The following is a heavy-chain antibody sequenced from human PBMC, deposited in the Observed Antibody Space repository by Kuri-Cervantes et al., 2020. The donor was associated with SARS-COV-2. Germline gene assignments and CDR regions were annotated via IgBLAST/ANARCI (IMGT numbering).Heavy chain of an antibody. CDR1: GGSISNGGYS. D-gene: IGHD3-3*01. CDR3: ARATLTMNFDY. V-gene: IGHV4-30-2*01. Sequence: SCAVSGGSISNGGYSWIWIRQPPGKGLEYIGYIFHSGTAYYNPSLKSRVAMLADRSKNQFSLNLRSVTAADTAVYYCARATLTMNFDYWGPGALVTVSS. J-gene: IGHJ4*02. CDR2: IFHSGTA.